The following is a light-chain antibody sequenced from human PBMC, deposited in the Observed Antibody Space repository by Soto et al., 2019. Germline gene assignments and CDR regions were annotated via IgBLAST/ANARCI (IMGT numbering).Light chain of an antibody. J-gene: IGKJ4*01. Sequence: RVTKSPASVSASTGDRVTITCRASQGISSYLAWYQQKPGKAPKLLIYAASTLQSGVPSRFSGSGSGTDFTLTISCLQSEDFATYYCQQYYSYPLTFGGGTKVDIK. CDR3: QQYYSYPLT. CDR1: QGISSY. V-gene: IGKV1-8*01. CDR2: AAS.